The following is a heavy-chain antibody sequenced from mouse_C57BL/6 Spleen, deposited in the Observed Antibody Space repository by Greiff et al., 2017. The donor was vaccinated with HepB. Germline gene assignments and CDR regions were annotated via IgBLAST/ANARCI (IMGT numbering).Heavy chain of an antibody. Sequence: QVQLQQPGAELVRPGSSVKLSCKASGYTFTSYWMDWVKQRPGQGLEWIGNIYPSDSETHYNQKFKDKATLTVDKSSSTAYMQLSSLTSEDSAVYYCARSNGYYVGFADWGQGTLVTVSA. V-gene: IGHV1-61*01. CDR1: GYTFTSYW. CDR2: IYPSDSET. D-gene: IGHD2-3*01. CDR3: ARSNGYYVGFAD. J-gene: IGHJ3*01.